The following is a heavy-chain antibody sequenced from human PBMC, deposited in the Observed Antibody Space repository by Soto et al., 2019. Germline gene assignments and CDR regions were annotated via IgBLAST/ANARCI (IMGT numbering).Heavy chain of an antibody. D-gene: IGHD2-15*01. CDR3: GKVLVGATGHTDSDS. CDR2: IDYNGVT. CDR1: GGSIYRSGYY. J-gene: IGHJ4*02. V-gene: IGHV4-39*01. Sequence: ASETLSLTCTVSGGSIYRSGYYWGWIRQPPGRGLEWIGNIDYNGVTYSNPSLKSRVTISRGTSKNQFSLKLTSVTAADTALYYCGKVLVGATGHTDSDSWGPGTLVTVSS.